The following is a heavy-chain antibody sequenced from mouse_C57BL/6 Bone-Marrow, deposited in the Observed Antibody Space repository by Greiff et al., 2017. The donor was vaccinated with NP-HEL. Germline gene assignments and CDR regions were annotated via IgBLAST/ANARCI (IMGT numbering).Heavy chain of an antibody. V-gene: IGHV5-9-1*02. D-gene: IGHD1-1*01. Sequence: EVKLVESGEGLVKPGGSLKLSCAASGFTFSSYAMSWVRQTPEKRLEWVAYISSGGDYIYYADTVKGRFTISRDNARNTLYLQMSSLKSEDTAMYYCTRAPHYYGSSPPVFDVWGTGTTVTVSS. CDR3: TRAPHYYGSSPPVFDV. CDR2: ISSGGDYI. CDR1: GFTFSSYA. J-gene: IGHJ1*03.